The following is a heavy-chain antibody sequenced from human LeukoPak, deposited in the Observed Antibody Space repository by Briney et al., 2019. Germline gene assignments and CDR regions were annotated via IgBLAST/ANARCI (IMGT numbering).Heavy chain of an antibody. CDR2: ISSSSSTI. Sequence: GGSLRLSCAASGFTFSSNSMTWVRQTPGKGLEWVSYISSSSSTIYYADSVKGRFTISRDNAKNSLYLQMNSLRAEDTAVYYCARDLPIDYWGQGTLVTVSS. CDR1: GFTFSSNS. J-gene: IGHJ4*02. V-gene: IGHV3-48*04. CDR3: ARDLPIDY.